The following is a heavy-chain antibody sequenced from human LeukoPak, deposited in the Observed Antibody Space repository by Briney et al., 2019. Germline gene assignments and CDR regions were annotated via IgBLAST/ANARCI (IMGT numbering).Heavy chain of an antibody. J-gene: IGHJ2*01. CDR1: GFTFSSYG. V-gene: IGHV3-21*01. Sequence: PGRSLRLSCAASGFTFSSYGMHWVRQAPGKGLEWVSSITTSSTYTFYADSVKGRFTISRDNAKNSLYLQMNSLRAEDTAVYYCARAALTYYYDSSGYGYWYFDLWGRGTLVTVSS. CDR2: ITTSSTYT. CDR3: ARAALTYYYDSSGYGYWYFDL. D-gene: IGHD3-22*01.